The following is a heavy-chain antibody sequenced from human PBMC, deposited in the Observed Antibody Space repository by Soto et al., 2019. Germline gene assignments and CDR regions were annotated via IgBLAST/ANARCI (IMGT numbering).Heavy chain of an antibody. CDR1: CGYVSSGIYS. J-gene: IGHJ6*02. CDR2: IYYSGRT. D-gene: IGHD3-22*01. CDR3: ARDRQGSGYYYVEYYYGMDV. Sequence: SETLSLTFTVSCGYVSSGIYSWSWIRQPPGKGLEWIGYIYYSGRTNYNPSLKRRVTISVDTSKHQFSLKLSSVTAADTAVYYCARDRQGSGYYYVEYYYGMDVGGQGTTVTVSS. V-gene: IGHV4-61*01.